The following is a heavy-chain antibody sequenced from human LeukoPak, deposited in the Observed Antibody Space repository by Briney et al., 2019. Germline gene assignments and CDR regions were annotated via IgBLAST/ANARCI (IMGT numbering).Heavy chain of an antibody. Sequence: GGSLRLSCAASGFTFTTYWMNWVRQAPGKGLVWVSRIASDGSSTTYADSVKGRFSISRDNAKNTLYLQMNSLRVEDTAVYYCARGRPHGNDYWGQGTLVTVSS. CDR2: IASDGSST. J-gene: IGHJ4*02. D-gene: IGHD4-23*01. V-gene: IGHV3-74*01. CDR1: GFTFTTYW. CDR3: ARGRPHGNDY.